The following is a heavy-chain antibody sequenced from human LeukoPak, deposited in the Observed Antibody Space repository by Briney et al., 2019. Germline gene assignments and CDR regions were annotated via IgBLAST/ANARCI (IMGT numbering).Heavy chain of an antibody. CDR2: ISSSGDTT. CDR1: GFTFSSYA. J-gene: IGHJ4*02. D-gene: IGHD6-19*01. Sequence: QPGGSLRLSCAASGFTFSSYAMSWVRQAPGKGLEWVSTISSSGDTTFYADSVKGRFTISRDNSKNTLFLQMSGLRAEDTALYYCPKVFRTTGWEPFDSWGQGTLVTVSS. V-gene: IGHV3-23*01. CDR3: PKVFRTTGWEPFDS.